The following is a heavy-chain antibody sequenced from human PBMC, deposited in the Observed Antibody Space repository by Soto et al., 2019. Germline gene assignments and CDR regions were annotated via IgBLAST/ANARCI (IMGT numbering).Heavy chain of an antibody. CDR2: INPNSGGT. CDR3: ARVPNQGYWYFDL. CDR1: GYTFTGYY. V-gene: IGHV1-2*04. D-gene: IGHD2-2*01. Sequence: QVQLVQSGAEVKKPGASVKVSCKASGYTFTGYYMHWVQQAPGQGLEWMGWINPNSGGTNYARKFQGWVTLTRDASISTGYMELSRLRSVDTAVYYCARVPNQGYWYFDLWGRGTLVTVSS. J-gene: IGHJ2*01.